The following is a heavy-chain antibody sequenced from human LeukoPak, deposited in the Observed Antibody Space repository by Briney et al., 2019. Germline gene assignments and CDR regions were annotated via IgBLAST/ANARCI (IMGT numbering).Heavy chain of an antibody. CDR1: GGSFSGYY. V-gene: IGHV4-34*01. D-gene: IGHD2-2*01. CDR2: INHSGST. CDR3: ARVERYCSSTSCYFSHKNYFDY. J-gene: IGHJ4*02. Sequence: PSETLSLTCAVYGGSFSGYYWSWIRQPPGKGLEWIGEINHSGSTNYNPSLKSRVTISVDTSKNQFSLKLSSVTAADTAVYYCARVERYCSSTSCYFSHKNYFDYWGRGTLVTVSS.